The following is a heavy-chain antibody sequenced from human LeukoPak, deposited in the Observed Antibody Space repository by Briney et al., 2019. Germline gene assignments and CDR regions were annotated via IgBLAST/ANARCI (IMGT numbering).Heavy chain of an antibody. CDR1: GGSISSYY. J-gene: IGHJ4*02. V-gene: IGHV4-59*07. CDR2: IYYSGTT. D-gene: IGHD3-22*01. CDR3: ARGADGSGYYSIFYFDY. Sequence: SATLSLTCTVSGGSISSYYGNWTRQPPGEGLEWMRYIYYSGTTKYNPSRERPVPKSVGTSKNHSSLKLSSLTAADPGVNFCARGADGSGYYSIFYFDYWGQGTLVTVSS.